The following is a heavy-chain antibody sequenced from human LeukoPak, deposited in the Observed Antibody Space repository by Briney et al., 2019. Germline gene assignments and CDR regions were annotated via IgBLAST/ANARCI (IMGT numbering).Heavy chain of an antibody. Sequence: PGGSLRLSCAASGFTFSNAWMSWVRQAPGKRLEWVSYISSSSSTIYYADSVKGRFTISRDNAKNSLYLQMNSLRAEDTAVYYCAKSCGGDCYPISVGYDWGQGTLVTVSS. CDR3: AKSCGGDCYPISVGYD. CDR2: ISSSSSTI. V-gene: IGHV3-48*01. D-gene: IGHD2-21*01. J-gene: IGHJ4*02. CDR1: GFTFSNAW.